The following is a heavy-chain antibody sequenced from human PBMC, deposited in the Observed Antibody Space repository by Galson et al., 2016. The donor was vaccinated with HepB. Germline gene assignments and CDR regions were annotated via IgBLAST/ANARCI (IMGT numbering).Heavy chain of an antibody. CDR1: GFTFSDCA. V-gene: IGHV3-23*01. CDR3: ARESRIVTTTLDL. D-gene: IGHD5-12*01. Sequence: SLRLSCAASGFTFSDCAMSWVRQAPGRGLEWVSAISRSGNSPYYADSVKGRFTISRDNSKDTVFLQMNSLRAEDTAIYYCARESRIVTTTLDLWGQGIRVTVPS. J-gene: IGHJ5*02. CDR2: ISRSGNSP.